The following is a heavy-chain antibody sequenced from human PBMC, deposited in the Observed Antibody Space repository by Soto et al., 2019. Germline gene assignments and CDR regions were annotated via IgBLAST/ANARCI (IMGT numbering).Heavy chain of an antibody. CDR2: IKSKTDGGTT. CDR1: GFTFSNDW. D-gene: IGHD6-19*01. Sequence: GGSLRLSCAASGFTFSNDWMSWVRKATGKGLEWGGRIKSKTDGGTTDNAAHVRVRFTISRDYSKNTLYLQMNSLKTEDRAMYFSAAAPQWLVLFDYFQHFVQGTMVTVSS. J-gene: IGHJ1*01. CDR3: AAAPQWLVLFDYFQH. V-gene: IGHV3-15*01.